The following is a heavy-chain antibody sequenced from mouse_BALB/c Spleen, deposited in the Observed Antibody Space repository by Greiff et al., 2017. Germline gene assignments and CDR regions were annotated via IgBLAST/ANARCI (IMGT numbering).Heavy chain of an antibody. CDR3: ARSTLYYLYAMDY. D-gene: IGHD2-1*01. CDR2: IDPSDSET. CDR1: GFSFTNSC. Sequence: QVQLQPSGPQLVRPGASVKISCKASGFSFTNSCMHWVKQRPGQGLEWIGMIDPSDSETRLNQKFKDKATLTVDKSSSTAYMQLSSPTSEDSAVYYCARSTLYYLYAMDYWGQGTSVTVSS. V-gene: IGHV1S126*01. J-gene: IGHJ4*01.